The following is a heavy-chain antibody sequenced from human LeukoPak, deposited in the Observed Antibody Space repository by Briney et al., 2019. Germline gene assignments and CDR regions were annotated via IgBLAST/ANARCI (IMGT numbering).Heavy chain of an antibody. D-gene: IGHD1-26*01. CDR3: ARGVGATHDAFDI. V-gene: IGHV1-69*04. CDR2: IIPILGIA. Sequence: GASVKVSCKASGGTFSSYAISWVRQAPGQGLEWMGRIIPILGIANYAQKFQGRVTITADKSTSTAYMELSSLRSEDTAVYYCARGVGATHDAFDIWGQGTMVTVSS. J-gene: IGHJ3*02. CDR1: GGTFSSYA.